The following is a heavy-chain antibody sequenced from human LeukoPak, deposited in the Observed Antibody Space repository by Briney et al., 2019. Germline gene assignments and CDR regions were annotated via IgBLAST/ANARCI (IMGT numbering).Heavy chain of an antibody. CDR3: AMYGDYVMGYYYYYMDV. J-gene: IGHJ6*03. CDR2: IIPIFGTA. V-gene: IGHV1-69*01. D-gene: IGHD4-17*01. CDR1: GGTFSSYA. Sequence: SVKVSCKASGGTFSSYAISWVRQAPGQGLEWMGGIIPIFGTANNAQKFQGRVTITADESTSTAYMELSSLRSEDTAVYYCAMYGDYVMGYYYYYMDVWGKGTTVTVSS.